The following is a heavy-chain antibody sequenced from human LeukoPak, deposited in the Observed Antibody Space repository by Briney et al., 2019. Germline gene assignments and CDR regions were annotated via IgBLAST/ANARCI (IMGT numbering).Heavy chain of an antibody. CDR3: AKDIVNYDSSGYYA. V-gene: IGHV3-23*01. CDR2: ISDHGSRT. Sequence: GGSLRLSCAVSGITLSNYDMSWVRQAPGKGLEWVAGISDHGSRTNYADSVKGRFTISTDHPKNTLYLQMNSLRAEDTALYYCAKDIVNYDSSGYYAWGQGTLVTVSS. D-gene: IGHD3-22*01. CDR1: GITLSNYD. J-gene: IGHJ5*02.